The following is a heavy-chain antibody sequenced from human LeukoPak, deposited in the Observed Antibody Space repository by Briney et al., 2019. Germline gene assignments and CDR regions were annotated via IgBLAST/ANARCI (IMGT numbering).Heavy chain of an antibody. CDR1: GFTLTNYY. CDR3: AAQYSSSSAFDH. Sequence: GGSLRLSCVASGFTLTNYYMNWVRQAPGKGLEWVSSISSSSSEMHYVDSVQGRFTISRDNAKNSLYLQMNSLRGEDTAVYYCAAQYSSSSAFDHWGQGILVTVSS. D-gene: IGHD6-6*01. CDR2: ISSSSSEM. J-gene: IGHJ4*02. V-gene: IGHV3-21*01.